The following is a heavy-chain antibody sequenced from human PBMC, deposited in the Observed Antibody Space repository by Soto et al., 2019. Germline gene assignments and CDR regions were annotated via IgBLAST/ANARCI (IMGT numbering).Heavy chain of an antibody. V-gene: IGHV3-23*01. CDR3: AKDRNRWLRFDLGY. Sequence: GGSLRLSCAASGFTFSSYAMSWVRQAPGKGLEWVSSITGSAGSTYYADSVKGRFTISRDNSKNTLYLQMNSLRAEDTAVYYCAKDRNRWLRFDLGYWGPGTLVTVSS. CDR2: ITGSAGST. J-gene: IGHJ4*02. D-gene: IGHD5-12*01. CDR1: GFTFSSYA.